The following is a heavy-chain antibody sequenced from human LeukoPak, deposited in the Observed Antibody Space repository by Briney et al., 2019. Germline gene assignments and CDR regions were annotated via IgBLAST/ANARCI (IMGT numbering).Heavy chain of an antibody. D-gene: IGHD1-26*01. Sequence: ASVKVSCKASGYTFTGYYMHWVRQALGQGLEWMGRINPNSGGTNYAQKFQGRVTMTRDTSISTAYMELSRLRSDDTAVYYCARSSGSRNWFDPWGQGTLVTVSS. J-gene: IGHJ5*02. CDR1: GYTFTGYY. V-gene: IGHV1-2*06. CDR2: INPNSGGT. CDR3: ARSSGSRNWFDP.